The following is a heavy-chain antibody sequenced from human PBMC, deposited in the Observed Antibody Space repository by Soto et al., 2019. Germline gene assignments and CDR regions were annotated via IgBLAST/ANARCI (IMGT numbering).Heavy chain of an antibody. J-gene: IGHJ6*02. CDR2: ISYDGSNK. Sequence: QVQLVESGGGVVQPGRSLRLSCAASGFTFSSYAMHWVRQAPGKGLEWVAVISYDGSNKYYADSVKGRFTISRDNSKNKLYVHMNSLRAEHTALYYCAKAVYTRWRYSPSWHSYYGMDVWGQATTVTVSS. CDR1: GFTFSSYA. CDR3: AKAVYTRWRYSPSWHSYYGMDV. V-gene: IGHV3-30-3*01. D-gene: IGHD6-13*01.